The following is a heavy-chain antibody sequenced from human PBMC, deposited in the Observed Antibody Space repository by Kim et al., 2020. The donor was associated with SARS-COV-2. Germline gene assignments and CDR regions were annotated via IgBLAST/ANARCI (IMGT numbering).Heavy chain of an antibody. J-gene: IGHJ3*02. V-gene: IGHV4-39*07. D-gene: IGHD3-22*01. CDR1: GGSISSSSYY. CDR3: ARVRQWLPYAFDI. CDR2: IYYSGST. Sequence: SETLSLTCTVSGGSISSSSYYWGWIRQPPGKGLEWIGSIYYSGSTYYNPSLKSRVTISVDTSKNQFSLKLSSVTAADTAVYYCARVRQWLPYAFDIWGQGTMVTVSS.